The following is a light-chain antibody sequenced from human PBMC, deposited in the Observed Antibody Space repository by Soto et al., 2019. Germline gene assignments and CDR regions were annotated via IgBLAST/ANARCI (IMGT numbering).Light chain of an antibody. J-gene: IGKJ2*01. Sequence: EIVMTQSPATLSVSPGERATLSCRASQSVGSNLAWYQQNPGQAPRLLIYGASTRATGIPARFSGSGSGTEFTLTISSLQSGDFAVYYCQQYNNWPPYTFGQGTKLEIK. CDR1: QSVGSN. V-gene: IGKV3-15*01. CDR2: GAS. CDR3: QQYNNWPPYT.